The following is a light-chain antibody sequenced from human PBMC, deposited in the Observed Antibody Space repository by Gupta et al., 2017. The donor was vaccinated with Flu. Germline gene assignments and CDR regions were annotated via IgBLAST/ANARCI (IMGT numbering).Light chain of an antibody. V-gene: IGKV3-11*01. CDR3: QQHSSWPPLT. J-gene: IGKJ4*01. Sequence: EIVLTQSPATLSLSPGERATLSCRASQSVINYLAWYQQKPGQAPRRLISDAANRATGIPARFSGSGSGTDVTLTISSLAPEDFAGYYCQQHSSWPPLTFGGGTKVEIK. CDR1: QSVINY. CDR2: DAA.